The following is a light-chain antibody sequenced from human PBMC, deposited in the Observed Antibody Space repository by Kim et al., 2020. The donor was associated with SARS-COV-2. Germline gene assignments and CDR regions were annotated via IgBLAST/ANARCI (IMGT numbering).Light chain of an antibody. CDR3: QSYDSSLSAVV. V-gene: IGLV1-40*01. CDR2: GNS. CDR1: SSNIGAGYD. Sequence: QRVTISCTGSSSNIGAGYDVRWYQQLPGTAPKLLIYGNSNRPSGVPDRFSGSKSGTSASLAITGLQAEDEADYYCQSYDSSLSAVVFGGGTQLTVL. J-gene: IGLJ2*01.